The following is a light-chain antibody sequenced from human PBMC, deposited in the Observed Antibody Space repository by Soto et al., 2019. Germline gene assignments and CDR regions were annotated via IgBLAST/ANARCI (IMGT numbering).Light chain of an antibody. V-gene: IGLV2-14*01. CDR2: EVS. Sequence: QSVLTQPASVSASPGQSITISCTGTSSDVGGYNYVSWYQQHPGRAPKLMIYEVSKRPSGVSNRFSGSKSGNTASLSISGLQAEDEADYYCNSFRSTSTTPYYVFGTGTKVTVL. CDR1: SSDVGGYNY. J-gene: IGLJ1*01. CDR3: NSFRSTSTTPYYV.